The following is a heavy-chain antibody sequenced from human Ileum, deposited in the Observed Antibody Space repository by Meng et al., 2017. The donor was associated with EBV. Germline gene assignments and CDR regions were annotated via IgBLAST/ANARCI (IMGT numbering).Heavy chain of an antibody. V-gene: IGHV1-2*04. CDR3: ARDWEGSWAVFDY. D-gene: IGHD6-13*01. Sequence: QGQVVPSGAAVKKAGASVKVSCKASGYTFTGYYMHWVRQAPGQGLEWMGWINPNSGGTNYAQKFQGWVTMTRDTSISTAYMELSRLRSDDTAVYYCARDWEGSWAVFDYWGQGTLDTVSS. CDR2: INPNSGGT. CDR1: GYTFTGYY. J-gene: IGHJ4*02.